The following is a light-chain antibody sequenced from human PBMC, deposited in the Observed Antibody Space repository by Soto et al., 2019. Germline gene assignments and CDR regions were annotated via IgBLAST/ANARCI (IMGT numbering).Light chain of an antibody. Sequence: DSQMTQSPSTLSASVGDRVTITCRASQSISSWLAWYQQKPGKAPKLLIYKASSLESGVQSRFSGSGSGTEFTLTISSLQPDDFATYYCQQYNSYSRTFGQVTKVEIK. CDR2: KAS. J-gene: IGKJ1*01. V-gene: IGKV1-5*03. CDR3: QQYNSYSRT. CDR1: QSISSW.